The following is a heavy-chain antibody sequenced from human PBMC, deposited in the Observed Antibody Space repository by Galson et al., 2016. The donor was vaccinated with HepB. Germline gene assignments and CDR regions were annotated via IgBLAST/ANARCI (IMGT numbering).Heavy chain of an antibody. D-gene: IGHD3-22*01. J-gene: IGHJ2*01. V-gene: IGHV1-8*01. Sequence: SVKVSCKASGYTFTSYDINWVRQATGHGLEWMGWMNPNSGNTVTSQKFQGRVTMTRNTSISTAYMELSSLRSEDTAVYYCARELHYYDSSGYSYWYFDLWGRGTLVTVSS. CDR2: MNPNSGNT. CDR1: GYTFTSYD. CDR3: ARELHYYDSSGYSYWYFDL.